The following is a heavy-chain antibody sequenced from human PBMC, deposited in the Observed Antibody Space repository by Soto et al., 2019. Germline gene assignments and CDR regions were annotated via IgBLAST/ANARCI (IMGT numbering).Heavy chain of an antibody. J-gene: IGHJ1*01. D-gene: IGHD3-16*01. Sequence: EVQLVESGGGLEQPGRSLRLSCTVSGFMFEDFAMHWVRQAPGQGLEWVSGINWNGVNKGYAESVLGRFTISRDNAKKSLYLDMNYLRTEDTALYFCAKDVDRLGELWGYFQSWGQGTMVTVSS. CDR2: INWNGVNK. CDR3: AKDVDRLGELWGYFQS. V-gene: IGHV3-9*01. CDR1: GFMFEDFA.